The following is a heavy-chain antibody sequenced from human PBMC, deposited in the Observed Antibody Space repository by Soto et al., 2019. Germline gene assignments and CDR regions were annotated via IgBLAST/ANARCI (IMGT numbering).Heavy chain of an antibody. CDR3: ARVVVPAAILGGIDY. Sequence: QVQLVESGGGVVQPGRSLRLSCAASGFTFSSYAMHWVRQAPGKGLEWGAVISYDGSNKYYADSVKGRFTISRDNSKNTLYLQMNSLRAEDTAVYYCARVVVPAAILGGIDYWGQGTLVTVSS. CDR2: ISYDGSNK. D-gene: IGHD2-2*02. V-gene: IGHV3-30-3*01. J-gene: IGHJ4*02. CDR1: GFTFSSYA.